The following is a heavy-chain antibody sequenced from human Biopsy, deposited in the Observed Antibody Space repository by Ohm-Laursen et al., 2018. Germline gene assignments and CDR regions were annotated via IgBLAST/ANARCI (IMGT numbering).Heavy chain of an antibody. V-gene: IGHV4-59*08. Sequence: SDTLSLTCTVSGGSISSYHWSWIRQPPGKGLECIGYIYYSGSTNYSPSLKSRVTMSVDTSKNQSSLKLSSVTAADTAVYYCARLWGGYHFHGMDVWGQGTTVTVSS. CDR3: ARLWGGYHFHGMDV. CDR1: GGSISSYH. CDR2: IYYSGST. J-gene: IGHJ6*02. D-gene: IGHD7-27*01.